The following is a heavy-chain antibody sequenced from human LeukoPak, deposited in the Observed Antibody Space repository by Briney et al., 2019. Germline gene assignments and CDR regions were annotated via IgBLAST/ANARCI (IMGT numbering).Heavy chain of an antibody. V-gene: IGHV3-23*01. CDR1: GFIFTTYA. D-gene: IGHD4-11*01. Sequence: GGSLRLSCAASGFIFTTYAMIWVRQAPGKGLEWVSTISDGGGSTFYADSVKGRFTIFRVNSKNTLYLQMNSLRAEDTAIYYCAKDMSDYTNFPDVWGQGTTVTVSS. J-gene: IGHJ6*02. CDR3: AKDMSDYTNFPDV. CDR2: ISDGGGST.